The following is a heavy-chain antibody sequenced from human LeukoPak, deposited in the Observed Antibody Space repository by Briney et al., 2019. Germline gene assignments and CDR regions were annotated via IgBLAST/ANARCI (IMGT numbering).Heavy chain of an antibody. CDR2: ISSSSSSI. D-gene: IGHD3-10*01. Sequence: PGGSLRLSCAASGFTFSTYTMNWVRQAPGKGLEWVSSISSSSSSIYYADSVKGRFSISRDNAKNSLYLQMNSLSAEDTAVYYCARDPGGSGNWGQGTLVTVSS. J-gene: IGHJ4*02. CDR1: GFTFSTYT. CDR3: ARDPGGSGN. V-gene: IGHV3-21*01.